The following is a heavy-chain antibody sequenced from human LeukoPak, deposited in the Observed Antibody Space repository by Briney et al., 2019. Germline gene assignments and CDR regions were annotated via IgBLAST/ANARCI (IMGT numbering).Heavy chain of an antibody. V-gene: IGHV3-20*04. J-gene: IGHJ4*02. Sequence: GGSLRLSCAASGFTFDDHGMSWVRQAPGKGLEWVSGIKWDSGGTGYVDSVKGRFTISRDNAKKSLHLQMNSPRVEDTAVYYCARGAGSSWYFYFDYWGQGTLVTVSS. CDR1: GFTFDDHG. CDR2: IKWDSGGT. D-gene: IGHD6-13*01. CDR3: ARGAGSSWYFYFDY.